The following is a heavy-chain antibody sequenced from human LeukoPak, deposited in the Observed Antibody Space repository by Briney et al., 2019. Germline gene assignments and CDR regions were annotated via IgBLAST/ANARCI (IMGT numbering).Heavy chain of an antibody. J-gene: IGHJ4*02. CDR2: ISYDGSNK. CDR1: GFTFSSYA. CDR3: ARDRSYLALHFDC. V-gene: IGHV3-30*01. Sequence: GRSLRLSCAASGFTFSSYAVHWVRQAPGKGLEWVAVISYDGSNKYYADSVKGRFTISRDNSKNTLYLQMNSLRAEDTAVYYCARDRSYLALHFDCWGQGTLVTVSS.